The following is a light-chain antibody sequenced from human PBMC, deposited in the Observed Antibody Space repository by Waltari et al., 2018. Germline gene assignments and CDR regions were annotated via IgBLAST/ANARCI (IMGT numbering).Light chain of an antibody. CDR2: KVS. V-gene: IGKV2-30*01. CDR1: QSLVYSAGNTD. J-gene: IGKJ1*01. CDR3: MQGTHWPLT. Sequence: DVVMTQSPLYLPVTLGQPASIPCRSSQSLVYSAGNTDLNWFQQRPGQSPRRLIYKVSNRDSGVPDRFSGSGSGTDFTLKISRVEAEDVGVYYCMQGTHWPLTFGQGTKVEIK.